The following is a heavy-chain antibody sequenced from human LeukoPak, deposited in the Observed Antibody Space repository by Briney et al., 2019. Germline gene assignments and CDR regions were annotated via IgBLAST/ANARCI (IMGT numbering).Heavy chain of an antibody. J-gene: IGHJ3*02. D-gene: IGHD6-13*01. Sequence: ASVKVSCKASGYTFTSYGISWVRQAPGQGLEWMGWISAYNGNTNYAQKLQGRVTMTTDTSTSTAYMELRSPRSDDTTVYYCARGYSSSWHDAFDIWGQGTMVTVSS. CDR3: ARGYSSSWHDAFDI. V-gene: IGHV1-18*01. CDR1: GYTFTSYG. CDR2: ISAYNGNT.